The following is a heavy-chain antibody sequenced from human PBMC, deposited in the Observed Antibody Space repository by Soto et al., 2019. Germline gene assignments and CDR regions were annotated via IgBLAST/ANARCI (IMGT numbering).Heavy chain of an antibody. J-gene: IGHJ4*02. Sequence: GGSLRLSCAASGFTFSSYALNWVRQSPGKGLEWVAEISGSGTSTYYAPSVKGRFIISSDSSKNTLYLRMYSLRAEDTAMYYCAKSLSALFSLGDFKYWGQGALVTVSS. V-gene: IGHV3-23*01. CDR3: AKSLSALFSLGDFKY. D-gene: IGHD2-21*01. CDR2: ISGSGTST. CDR1: GFTFSSYA.